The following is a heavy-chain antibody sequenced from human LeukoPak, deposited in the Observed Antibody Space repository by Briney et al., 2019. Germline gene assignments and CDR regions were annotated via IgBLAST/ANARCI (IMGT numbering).Heavy chain of an antibody. CDR1: GNSINSGYY. CDR3: ARRVGSSTRFDP. V-gene: IGHV4-38-2*01. Sequence: PSETLSLTCAVTGNSINSGYYWGWIRQPPGKGLEWIGSIYHSGSTYYNPSLKSRVTISVDTSKNQFSLKLSSVTAADTAVYYCARRVGSSTRFDPWGQGTLVTVSS. CDR2: IYHSGST. J-gene: IGHJ5*02. D-gene: IGHD2-2*01.